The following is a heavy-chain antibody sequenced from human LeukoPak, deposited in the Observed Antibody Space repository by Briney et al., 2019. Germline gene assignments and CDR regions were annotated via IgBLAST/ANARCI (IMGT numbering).Heavy chain of an antibody. J-gene: IGHJ3*02. D-gene: IGHD3-3*01. CDR3: ARDGIYGDFWSGDDAFDI. Sequence: ASVKVSCKASGYTFTSYAMHWVRQAPGQRLEWMGWINAGNGNTKYSQKFQGRVTMTRDTSTSTVYMELSSLRSEDTAVYYCARDGIYGDFWSGDDAFDIWGQGTMVTVSS. V-gene: IGHV1-3*01. CDR1: GYTFTSYA. CDR2: INAGNGNT.